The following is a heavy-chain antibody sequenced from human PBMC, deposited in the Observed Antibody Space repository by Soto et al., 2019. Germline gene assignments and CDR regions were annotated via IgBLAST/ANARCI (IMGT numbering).Heavy chain of an antibody. CDR3: ARGGVMVTDNWLDP. D-gene: IGHD2-21*02. V-gene: IGHV4-59*08. CDR2: ISYPGPT. CDR1: NDSISNYY. J-gene: IGHJ5*02. Sequence: QVHLHESGPGLVKPSETLSLTCTVSNDSISNYYWNWIRQSPGKGLERIGYISYPGPTNYNPSLKSRVAISLDTSKKQFSLTLSSVTAADTAVYFCARGGVMVTDNWLDPWGQGTLVTVSS.